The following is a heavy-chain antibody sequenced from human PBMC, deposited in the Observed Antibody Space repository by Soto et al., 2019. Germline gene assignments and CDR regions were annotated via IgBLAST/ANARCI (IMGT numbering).Heavy chain of an antibody. CDR3: ARHRGTGPATVTSYFDY. V-gene: IGHV4-39*01. CDR1: GGSISSSSYY. Sequence: PSETLSLTCTVSGGSISSSSYYWGWVRQPPGKGLEWIGSIYYSGSTYYNPSLKSRVTISLDTSKNQFSLKLSSVTAADTAVYYCARHRGTGPATVTSYFDYWGQGTLVTVS. J-gene: IGHJ4*02. CDR2: IYYSGST. D-gene: IGHD5-18*01.